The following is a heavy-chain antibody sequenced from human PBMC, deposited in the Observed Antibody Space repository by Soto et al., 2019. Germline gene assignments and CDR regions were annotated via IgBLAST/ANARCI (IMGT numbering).Heavy chain of an antibody. Sequence: QVQLVESGGGVVQPGRSLRLSCAASGFTFSSYAMHWVRQAPGKGLEWVAVISYDGSNKYYADSVKGRFTISRDNSKNTLYLQMNSLRAEDTAVYYCARQGIGAGAFDIWGQGTMVTVSS. J-gene: IGHJ3*02. CDR3: ARQGIGAGAFDI. CDR1: GFTFSSYA. V-gene: IGHV3-30-3*01. CDR2: ISYDGSNK. D-gene: IGHD3-10*01.